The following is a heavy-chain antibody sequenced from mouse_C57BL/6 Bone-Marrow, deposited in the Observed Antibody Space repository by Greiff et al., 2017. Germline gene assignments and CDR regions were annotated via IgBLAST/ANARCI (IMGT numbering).Heavy chain of an antibody. J-gene: IGHJ4*01. CDR3: ARAVVAEYYAMDY. CDR1: GFNIKNTY. V-gene: IGHV14-3*01. D-gene: IGHD1-1*01. Sequence: EVMLVESVAELVRPGASVKLSCTASGFNIKNTYMHWVKQRPEQGLEWIGRIDPANGNTKYAPKFQGKATITADTSSNTAYLQLSSLTSEDTAIYYCARAVVAEYYAMDYWGQGTSVTVSS. CDR2: IDPANGNT.